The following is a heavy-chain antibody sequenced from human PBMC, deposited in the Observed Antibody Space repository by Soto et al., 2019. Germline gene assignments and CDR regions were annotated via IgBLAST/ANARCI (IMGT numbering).Heavy chain of an antibody. D-gene: IGHD6-19*01. Sequence: GASVKVSCKASRYTFTSYGMHWVRQAPEQRLEWMGWINAGNGDTKYSQKFQGRITITRDTSASTVYMELSSLRSEDTAVYYCARDGAVAGNINFDCWGQGTLVTVSS. J-gene: IGHJ4*02. CDR3: ARDGAVAGNINFDC. CDR1: RYTFTSYG. V-gene: IGHV1-3*01. CDR2: INAGNGDT.